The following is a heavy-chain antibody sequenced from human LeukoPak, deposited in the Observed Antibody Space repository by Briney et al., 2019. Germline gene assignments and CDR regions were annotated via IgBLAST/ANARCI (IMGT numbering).Heavy chain of an antibody. CDR1: GFTFSSCS. V-gene: IGHV3-48*01. CDR3: ATDRATQYFDY. Sequence: GGSLRLSCAASGFTFSSCSMNWVRQAPGKGPEWVSYISSSSSTIYYADSVKGRFTISRDNAKHSLYLQMNSLRVEDTAVYYCATDRATQYFDYWGQGTLVSVPS. J-gene: IGHJ4*02. D-gene: IGHD2-15*01. CDR2: ISSSSSTI.